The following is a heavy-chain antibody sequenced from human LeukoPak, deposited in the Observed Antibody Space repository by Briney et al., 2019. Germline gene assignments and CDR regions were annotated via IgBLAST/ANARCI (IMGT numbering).Heavy chain of an antibody. Sequence: GASVNVSCKTSGYTFIGYYIHWVRQAPGQGLEWMGWINPNSGATNYAQSFQGRVTVTRDTSISTAYMELRSLISADTAVYYCARADEYRSEYYFDNWGPGTLVTVSS. V-gene: IGHV1-2*02. D-gene: IGHD6-6*01. CDR3: ARADEYRSEYYFDN. CDR2: INPNSGAT. J-gene: IGHJ4*02. CDR1: GYTFIGYY.